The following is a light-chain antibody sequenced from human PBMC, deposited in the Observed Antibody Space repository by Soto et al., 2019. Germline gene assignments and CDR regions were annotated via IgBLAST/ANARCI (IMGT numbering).Light chain of an antibody. CDR3: QQYRT. CDR2: EAS. V-gene: IGKV3-20*01. J-gene: IGKJ1*01. CDR1: PSVSSSS. Sequence: EIVLTQSPGTLSLSPGERATLSCRASPSVSSSSLAWYQQNPGQAPRLLIYEASSRATGIPDRFSGSGSGTDFTLTISRLEPEDFAVYYCQQYRTFGRGTKVDIK.